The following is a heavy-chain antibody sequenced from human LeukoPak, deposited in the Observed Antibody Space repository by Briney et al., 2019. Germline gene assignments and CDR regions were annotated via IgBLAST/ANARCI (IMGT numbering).Heavy chain of an antibody. V-gene: IGHV3-30-3*01. D-gene: IGHD3-10*01. Sequence: GGSLRLSCAASGFTFSSYAMHWVRQAPGKGLEWVAVISYDGSNKYYADSVKGRFTISRDNSKNTLYLQMNSLRAEDTAVYYCASYYGSGSQPSNSFDPWGQGTLVTVSS. CDR2: ISYDGSNK. CDR1: GFTFSSYA. CDR3: ASYYGSGSQPSNSFDP. J-gene: IGHJ5*02.